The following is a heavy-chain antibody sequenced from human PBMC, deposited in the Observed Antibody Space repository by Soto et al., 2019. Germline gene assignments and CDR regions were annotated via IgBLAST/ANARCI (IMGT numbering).Heavy chain of an antibody. D-gene: IGHD6-13*01. Sequence: EVQLLESGGGLVQPGGSLRLSCAASGFTFSSYAMSWVRQAPGKGLEWVSAISGSGGSTDYADSVKGRFTISRDNSKNTLYLQMNSLRAEDRAVYYCAKGNGYSSTWFEFDYWGQGTLVTVSS. V-gene: IGHV3-23*01. CDR1: GFTFSSYA. J-gene: IGHJ4*02. CDR3: AKGNGYSSTWFEFDY. CDR2: ISGSGGST.